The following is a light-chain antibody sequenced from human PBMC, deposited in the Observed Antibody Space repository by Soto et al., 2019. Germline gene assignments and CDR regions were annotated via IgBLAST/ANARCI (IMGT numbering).Light chain of an antibody. Sequence: AIRMTQSPSSLSASTGDRVTITCRSSPDISSYLAWYQQKPGKAPKLLIYAASTLQTGVPSRFSGSGSGADFTLTISRLQSEDFATYDCQQYNEYPRTCGQGTMVDIQ. CDR2: AAS. CDR1: PDISSY. J-gene: IGKJ1*01. CDR3: QQYNEYPRT. V-gene: IGKV1-8*01.